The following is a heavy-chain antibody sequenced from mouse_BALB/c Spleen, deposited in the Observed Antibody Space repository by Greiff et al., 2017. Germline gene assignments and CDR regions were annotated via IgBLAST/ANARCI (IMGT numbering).Heavy chain of an antibody. D-gene: IGHD1-2*01. Sequence: VQLQQSGPELVKPGASVRISCKASGYTFTSYYIHWVKQRPGRGLEWIGWIYPGNVNTKYNEKFKGKATLTADKSSSTAYMQLSSLTSEDSAVYFCARSHYWNAMDYWGQGTSVTVSS. CDR3: ARSHYWNAMDY. CDR1: GYTFTSYY. J-gene: IGHJ4*01. CDR2: IYPGNVNT. V-gene: IGHV1S56*01.